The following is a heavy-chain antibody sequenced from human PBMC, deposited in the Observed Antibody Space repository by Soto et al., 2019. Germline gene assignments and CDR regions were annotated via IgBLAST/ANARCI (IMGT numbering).Heavy chain of an antibody. Sequence: PSETLSLTCSVSGGSISIGDYYWSWIRQPPGKGLEWIGYIYYSGSTYFNPSLRGRTTISGDTSKNQFSLRLSSVTAADTAVYYCARSPAYYSGSGPYLTWFHPWCLGTLVTVSS. V-gene: IGHV4-30-4*01. CDR1: GGSISIGDYY. D-gene: IGHD3-10*01. J-gene: IGHJ5*02. CDR2: IYYSGST. CDR3: ARSPAYYSGSGPYLTWFHP.